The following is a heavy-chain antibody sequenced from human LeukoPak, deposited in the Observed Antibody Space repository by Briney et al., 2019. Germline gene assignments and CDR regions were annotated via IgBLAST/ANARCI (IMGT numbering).Heavy chain of an antibody. CDR3: ATGRFLCSSTSCYDWFDP. D-gene: IGHD2-2*01. CDR2: IYYSGST. CDR1: GGSISSGDYY. Sequence: ASETLSLTCTVSGGSISSGDYYWSWIRQPPGKGLEWIGYIYYSGSTYYNPSLKSRVTISVDTSKNQFSLKLSSVTAADTAVYYCATGRFLCSSTSCYDWFDPWGQGTLVTVSS. V-gene: IGHV4-30-4*01. J-gene: IGHJ5*02.